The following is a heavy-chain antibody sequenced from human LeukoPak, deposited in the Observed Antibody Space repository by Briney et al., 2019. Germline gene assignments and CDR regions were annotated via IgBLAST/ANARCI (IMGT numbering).Heavy chain of an antibody. CDR2: IYSSGST. CDR3: ARDSRPFDWLSYGMDV. V-gene: IGHV4-4*07. D-gene: IGHD3-9*01. J-gene: IGHJ6*02. Sequence: YPSETLSLTCTVSGGFINSYYWTWIRRPAGKGLEWIGRIYSSGSTNYNPSLKSRVTMSVDTSKNQFSLKLSSVTAADTAVYYCARDSRPFDWLSYGMDVWGQGTTVTVSS. CDR1: GGFINSYY.